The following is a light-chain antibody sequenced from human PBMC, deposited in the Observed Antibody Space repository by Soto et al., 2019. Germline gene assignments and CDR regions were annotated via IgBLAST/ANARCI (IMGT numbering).Light chain of an antibody. Sequence: EIVLTQSPATLSLSPGDRATLSCRASQSVGSYLGWYQQKPGQAPRLLIYDASNRATGIPARFSGSGSGTEFTLTISSLETEDFAVYFCQQRSSSLTFGGGTKVDIK. J-gene: IGKJ4*01. CDR1: QSVGSY. CDR3: QQRSSSLT. V-gene: IGKV3-11*01. CDR2: DAS.